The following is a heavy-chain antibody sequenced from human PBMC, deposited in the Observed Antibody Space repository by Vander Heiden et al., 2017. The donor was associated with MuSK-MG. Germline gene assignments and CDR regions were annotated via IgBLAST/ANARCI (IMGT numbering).Heavy chain of an antibody. CDR3: ARDFHLITRVLGDAPDP. J-gene: IGHJ5*02. D-gene: IGHD3-10*01. Sequence: KGRFPISRDKAKNTLYLQMNSLRAEDTAVYYCARDFHLITRVLGDAPDPWGQGTLVTVSS. V-gene: IGHV3-74*01.